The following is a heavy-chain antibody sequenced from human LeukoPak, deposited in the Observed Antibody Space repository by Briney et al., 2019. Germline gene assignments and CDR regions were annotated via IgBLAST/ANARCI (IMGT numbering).Heavy chain of an antibody. Sequence: GGSLRLSCAASGFTFSSYAMSWVRQAPGKGLEWVSGISGSGGSTYYANSVKGRFTISRDNSKNTLYLQMNSLRAEDTAVYYCAVNSSGWFLDYWGQGTLVTVSS. CDR2: ISGSGGST. V-gene: IGHV3-23*01. CDR1: GFTFSSYA. D-gene: IGHD6-19*01. J-gene: IGHJ4*02. CDR3: AVNSSGWFLDY.